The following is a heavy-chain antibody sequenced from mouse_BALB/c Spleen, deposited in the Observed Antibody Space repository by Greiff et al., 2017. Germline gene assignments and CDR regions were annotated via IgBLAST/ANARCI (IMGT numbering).Heavy chain of an antibody. Sequence: EVQLVESGGGLVQPGGSLRLSCATSGFTFTDYYMSWVRQPPGKALEWLGFIRNKANGYTTEYSASVKGRFTISRDNSQSILYLQMNTLRAEDSATYYCARVPRFYFDYWGQGTTLTVSS. J-gene: IGHJ2*01. V-gene: IGHV7-3*02. D-gene: IGHD2-10*02. CDR2: IRNKANGYTT. CDR1: GFTFTDYY. CDR3: ARVPRFYFDY.